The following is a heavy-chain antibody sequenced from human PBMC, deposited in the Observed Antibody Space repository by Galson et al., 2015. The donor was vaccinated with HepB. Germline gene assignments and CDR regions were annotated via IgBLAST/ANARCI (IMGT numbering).Heavy chain of an antibody. CDR3: ARARIAAAGTGGGAFDI. J-gene: IGHJ3*02. CDR1: GGTFSSYA. CDR2: IIPILGIA. V-gene: IGHV1-69*04. D-gene: IGHD6-13*01. Sequence: SVKVSCKASGGTFSSYAISWVRQAPGQGLEWMGRIIPILGIANYAQKFQGRVTITADKSTSTAYMELSSLRSEDTAVYYCARARIAAAGTGGGAFDIWGQGTMVTVSS.